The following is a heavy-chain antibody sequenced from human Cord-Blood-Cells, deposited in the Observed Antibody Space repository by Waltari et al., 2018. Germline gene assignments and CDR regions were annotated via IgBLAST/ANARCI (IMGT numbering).Heavy chain of an antibody. Sequence: QVQLVQSGAEVKKPGSSVKVSCKASGGTFSSYAISWVRQAPGQGLEWMGGIIPILGTANDAQKIQGRVTITADESTSTAYMELSSLRSEDTAVYYCARPRPTYGSGSYYNFDYWGQGTLVTVSS. CDR2: IIPILGTA. CDR1: GGTFSSYA. J-gene: IGHJ4*02. D-gene: IGHD3-10*01. CDR3: ARPRPTYGSGSYYNFDY. V-gene: IGHV1-69*01.